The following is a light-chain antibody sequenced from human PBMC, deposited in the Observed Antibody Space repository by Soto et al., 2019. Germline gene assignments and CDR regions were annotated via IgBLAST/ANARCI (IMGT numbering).Light chain of an antibody. J-gene: IGKJ1*01. CDR2: DAS. CDR3: QQYGTSPRT. CDR1: QSVSSSY. V-gene: IGKV3-20*01. Sequence: EIVLTQSPGTLSLSPGERPTLSCRASQSVSSSYLAWYQQKPGQAPRLLIYDASSRATGIPDRFSGSGSGTDFTLTISRLEPEDFEVYYCQQYGTSPRTFGQGTKVEIK.